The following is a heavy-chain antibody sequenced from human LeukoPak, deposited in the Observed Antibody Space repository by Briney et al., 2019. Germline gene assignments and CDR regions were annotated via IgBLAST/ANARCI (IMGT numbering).Heavy chain of an antibody. Sequence: GGSLRLSCAASGFTFSSYWMHWVRQAPGKGLVWVSRIKSDGASTSYADSVKCRFSISRDNAKNTLYLQMNSLRAEDTAVYYCARDAWMPSTPLDYWGQGTLVTVSS. D-gene: IGHD1-1*01. CDR3: ARDAWMPSTPLDY. J-gene: IGHJ4*02. CDR2: IKSDGAST. V-gene: IGHV3-74*01. CDR1: GFTFSSYW.